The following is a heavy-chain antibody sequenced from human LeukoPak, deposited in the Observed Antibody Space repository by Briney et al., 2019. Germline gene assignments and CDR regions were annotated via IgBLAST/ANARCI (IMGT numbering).Heavy chain of an antibody. CDR1: GGTFSSYA. CDR3: ARVALDAFDI. CDR2: IIPIFGTA. Sequence: ASVKVSYKASGGTFSSYAISWVRQAPGQGLEWMGGIIPIFGTANYAQKFQGRVTITADESTSTAYMELSSLRSEDTAVYYCARVALDAFDIWGQGTMVTVSS. J-gene: IGHJ3*02. V-gene: IGHV1-69*01.